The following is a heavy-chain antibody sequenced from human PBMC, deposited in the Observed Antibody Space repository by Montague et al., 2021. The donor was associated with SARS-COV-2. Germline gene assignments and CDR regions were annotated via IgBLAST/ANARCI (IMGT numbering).Heavy chain of an antibody. D-gene: IGHD6-19*01. CDR1: GGSISSSSYY. V-gene: IGHV4-39*01. Sequence: SETLPLTCTVSGGSISSSSYYWGWIRQPPGKGLEWIGSIYYSGSTYYNPSLKSRVTISVDTSKNQFSLKLSSVTAADTAVYWCARYSSGWRVGGIDYWGQGTLVTVSS. CDR2: IYYSGST. J-gene: IGHJ4*02. CDR3: ARYSSGWRVGGIDY.